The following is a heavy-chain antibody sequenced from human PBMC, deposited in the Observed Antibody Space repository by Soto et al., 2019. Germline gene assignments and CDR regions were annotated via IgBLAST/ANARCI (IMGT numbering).Heavy chain of an antibody. Sequence: PGGSLRLSCAASGFTFSSYAMSWVRQAPGRGLEWIGRGRKKGDSAVTEYAASVRGRFTILRDDSKNSFYLQMNGLKTDDSAIYYCVGESFYRLDYWGQGALVTVSS. CDR2: GRKKGDSAVT. J-gene: IGHJ4*02. V-gene: IGHV3-72*01. CDR3: VGESFYRLDY. D-gene: IGHD3-16*01. CDR1: GFTFSSYA.